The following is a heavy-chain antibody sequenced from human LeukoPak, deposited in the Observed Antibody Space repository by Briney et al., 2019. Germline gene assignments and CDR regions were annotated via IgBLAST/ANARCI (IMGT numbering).Heavy chain of an antibody. V-gene: IGHV3-74*01. CDR2: INGDGRTT. CDR1: GLTFSSYW. CDR3: ARDESSPRAHFDY. D-gene: IGHD6-13*01. Sequence: PGGSLRLSCAASGLTFSSYWMYWVRQAPGKGLVLVSRINGDGRTTAYADSVKGRFTIPRDNAKNTLYLQMNSLRAEDTAVYYCARDESSPRAHFDYWGQGTLVTVSS. J-gene: IGHJ4*02.